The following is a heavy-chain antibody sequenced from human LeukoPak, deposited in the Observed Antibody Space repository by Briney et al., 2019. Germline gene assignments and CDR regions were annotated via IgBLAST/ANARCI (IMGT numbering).Heavy chain of an antibody. CDR1: GYSISSGHF. CDR3: ARGRYPDY. J-gene: IGHJ4*02. D-gene: IGHD1-26*01. CDR2: IFHSGIT. Sequence: PSETLSLTCVVSGYSISSGHFWGWIRQPAGKGLEWIGDIFHSGITSYSPSLKSRVTISVDTSKNQFSLKLSSVAAADTAVYYCARGRYPDYWGQGTLVTVSS. V-gene: IGHV4-38-2*01.